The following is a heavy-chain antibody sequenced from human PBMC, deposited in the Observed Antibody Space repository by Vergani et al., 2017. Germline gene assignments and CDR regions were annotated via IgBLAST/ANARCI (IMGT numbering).Heavy chain of an antibody. D-gene: IGHD2-8*02. J-gene: IGHJ5*01. CDR3: VRTEYCTGIACNTRFDS. CDR1: GFSFNTYW. Sequence: EVQLVESGGGSVQSGGSLRLSCVASGFSFNTYWMHWVRQVPGQGLMWVARIDEYGNRATYGDFETGRFTISRDNAKNTVFLQMNNLRADDAGVYYCVRTEYCTGIACNTRFDSWGQGALVTVSS. CDR2: IDEYGNRA. V-gene: IGHV3-74*03.